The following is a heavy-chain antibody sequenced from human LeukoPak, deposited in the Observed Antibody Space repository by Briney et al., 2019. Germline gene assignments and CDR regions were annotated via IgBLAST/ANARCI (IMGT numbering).Heavy chain of an antibody. V-gene: IGHV3-30*18. CDR3: AKDRIGYYDSSGRGYFDY. CDR1: GFTFSSYG. J-gene: IGHJ4*02. D-gene: IGHD3-22*01. Sequence: QAGGSLRLSCAASGFTFSSYGMHWVRQTPGKGLEWVAVISYDGSNKYYADSVKGRFTISRDNSKNTLYLQMNSLRAEDTAVYYCAKDRIGYYDSSGRGYFDYWGQGTLVTVSS. CDR2: ISYDGSNK.